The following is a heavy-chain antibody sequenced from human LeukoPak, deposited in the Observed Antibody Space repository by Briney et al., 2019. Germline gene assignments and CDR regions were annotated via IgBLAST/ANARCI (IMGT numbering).Heavy chain of an antibody. D-gene: IGHD3-3*01. CDR3: ATTAGDFWSGYYGGPGMDV. Sequence: GASVKVSCKASGYTFTGYYMHWVRQAPGQGLEWMGRINPNSGGTNYAQKFQGRVTMTRDTSNSTAYMELSRLRSDDTAVYYCATTAGDFWSGYYGGPGMDVWGQGTTVTVSS. V-gene: IGHV1-2*06. J-gene: IGHJ6*02. CDR2: INPNSGGT. CDR1: GYTFTGYY.